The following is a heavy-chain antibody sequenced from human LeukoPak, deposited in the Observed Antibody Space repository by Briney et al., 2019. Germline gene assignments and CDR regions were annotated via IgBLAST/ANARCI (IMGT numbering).Heavy chain of an antibody. CDR1: GFTFSSYA. Sequence: QTGESLRLSCSASGFTFSSYAMHWVRQAPGKGLEYVAAMSSNGGSTEYADSVKGRFIISRDNSKNTLYVQMSSLRAEDTAVYYCVKGRHSYGLGFFDSWGQGTLVTVSS. CDR3: VKGRHSYGLGFFDS. J-gene: IGHJ4*02. CDR2: MSSNGGST. V-gene: IGHV3-64*05. D-gene: IGHD5-18*01.